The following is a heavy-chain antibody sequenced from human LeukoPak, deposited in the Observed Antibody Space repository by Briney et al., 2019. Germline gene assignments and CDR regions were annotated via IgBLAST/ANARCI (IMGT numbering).Heavy chain of an antibody. CDR2: MYYGGST. CDR3: ARDRGSITLIVDTT. V-gene: IGHV4-39*07. D-gene: IGHD3-22*01. Sequence: SETLSLTCTVSGGSFSSYYWSWIRQPPGKGLEWIGSMYYGGSTYYNPSLESRVTISVGTSKNQFSLTLSSVTSADHAVYFFARDRGSITLIVDTTWGARTQVTVS. CDR1: GGSFSSYY. J-gene: IGHJ4*02.